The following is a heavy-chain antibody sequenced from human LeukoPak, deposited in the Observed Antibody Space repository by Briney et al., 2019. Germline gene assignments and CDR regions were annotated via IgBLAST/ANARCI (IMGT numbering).Heavy chain of an antibody. D-gene: IGHD1-26*01. Sequence: VGSLRLSCAASGFTFDDYGMSWVRQAPGKGLEWVSGINWNGGSTGYADSVKGRFTISRDNAKNSLYLQMNSLRAEDTALYYCARDGRGSYYDYYYYMDVWGKGTTVTVSS. J-gene: IGHJ6*03. CDR3: ARDGRGSYYDYYYYMDV. CDR2: INWNGGST. V-gene: IGHV3-20*04. CDR1: GFTFDDYG.